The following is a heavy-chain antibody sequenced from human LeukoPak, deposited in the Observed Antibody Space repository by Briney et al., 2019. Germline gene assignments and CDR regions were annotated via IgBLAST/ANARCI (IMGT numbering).Heavy chain of an antibody. CDR3: MTRDTSGY. V-gene: IGHV3-64D*09. Sequence: GGSLRLSCSGSGLTLSTYAMHWVRQAPGKGLEYVSAIATDEGGTYYADSVKGRFTISRDKSKNTLYLQMRSLRAEDTAVYYCMTRDTSGYWGQGTLVTVSS. J-gene: IGHJ4*02. CDR2: IATDEGGT. CDR1: GLTLSTYA. D-gene: IGHD3-10*01.